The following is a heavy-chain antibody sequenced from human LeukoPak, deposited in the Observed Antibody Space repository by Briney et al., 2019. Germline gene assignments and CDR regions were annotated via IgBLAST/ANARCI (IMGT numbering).Heavy chain of an antibody. D-gene: IGHD5-18*01. CDR3: ARALGAMGGLDY. J-gene: IGHJ4*02. CDR1: GFTFSSYW. Sequence: QPGGSLRLSCAASGFTFSSYWMHWVRQAPGKGLVWVSRINSDGSSTSYADSVKGRFTISRDNAKNTLYLQMNSLKAEDTAVYYCARALGAMGGLDYWGQGTLVTVSS. V-gene: IGHV3-74*01. CDR2: INSDGSST.